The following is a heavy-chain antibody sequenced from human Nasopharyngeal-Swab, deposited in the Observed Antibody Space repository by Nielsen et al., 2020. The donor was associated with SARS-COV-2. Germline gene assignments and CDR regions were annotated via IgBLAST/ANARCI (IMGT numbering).Heavy chain of an antibody. CDR3: ARDGYSSSWTLFAEYFQH. CDR2: ISSSSSTI. D-gene: IGHD6-13*01. J-gene: IGHJ1*01. V-gene: IGHV3-48*04. Sequence: GGSLRLSCAASGFTFSSYSMKWVRQAPGKGLEWVSYISSSSSTIYYADSVKGRFTISRDNAKNSLYLQMNSLRAEDTAVYYCARDGYSSSWTLFAEYFQHWGQGTLVTVSS. CDR1: GFTFSSYS.